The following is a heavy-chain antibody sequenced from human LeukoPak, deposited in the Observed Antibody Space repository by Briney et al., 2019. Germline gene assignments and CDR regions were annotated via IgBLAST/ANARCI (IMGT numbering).Heavy chain of an antibody. CDR2: IYYSGST. V-gene: IGHV4-39*01. D-gene: IGHD3-22*01. Sequence: SETLSLTCAVSGDSISGSSYYWGWLRQPPGKGLEWIGSIYYSGSTYYSPSLKSRVTISVGTSKNQFSLKLSSVTAADTAVYYCARGLNWGQGTLVTVSS. CDR1: GDSISGSSYY. CDR3: ARGLN. J-gene: IGHJ4*02.